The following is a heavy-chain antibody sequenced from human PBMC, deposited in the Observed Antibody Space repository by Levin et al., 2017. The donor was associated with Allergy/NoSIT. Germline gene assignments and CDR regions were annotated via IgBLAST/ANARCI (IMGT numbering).Heavy chain of an antibody. CDR1: GFTFSSYA. CDR3: ARDGLWFGEFPNSFDY. V-gene: IGHV3-30-3*01. Sequence: GESLKISCAASGFTFSSYAMHWVRQAPGKGLEWVAVISYDGSNKYYADSVKGRFTISRDNSKNTLYLQMNSLRAEDTAVYYCARDGLWFGEFPNSFDYWGQGTLVTVSS. J-gene: IGHJ4*02. CDR2: ISYDGSNK. D-gene: IGHD3-10*01.